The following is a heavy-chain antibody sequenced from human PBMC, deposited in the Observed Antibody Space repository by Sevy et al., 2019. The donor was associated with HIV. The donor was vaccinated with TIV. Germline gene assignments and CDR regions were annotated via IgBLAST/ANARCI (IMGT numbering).Heavy chain of an antibody. D-gene: IGHD5-18*01. V-gene: IGHV3-30-3*01. Sequence: GGSLRLSCAASGFTFSSYAMHWVRQAPGKGLEWVAVISYDGSNKYYADSVKGRFTISRDNSKNTLYLQMNSLRAEDTAVDYCARNMLGYSYGYYFDYWGQGTLVTVSS. CDR2: ISYDGSNK. CDR1: GFTFSSYA. CDR3: ARNMLGYSYGYYFDY. J-gene: IGHJ4*02.